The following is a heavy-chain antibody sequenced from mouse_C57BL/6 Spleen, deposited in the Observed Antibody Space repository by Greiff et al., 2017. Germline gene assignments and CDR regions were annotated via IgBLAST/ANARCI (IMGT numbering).Heavy chain of an antibody. CDR2: INPNNGGT. V-gene: IGHV1-26*01. Sequence: EVQLQQSGPELVKPGASVKISCKASGYTFTDYYMNWVKQSHGKSLEWIGDINPNNGGTSYNQKFKGKATLTVDKSSSTAYMELRSLTSEDSAVYYCARRDDYDKRFAYWGQGTLVTVSA. J-gene: IGHJ3*01. D-gene: IGHD2-4*01. CDR1: GYTFTDYY. CDR3: ARRDDYDKRFAY.